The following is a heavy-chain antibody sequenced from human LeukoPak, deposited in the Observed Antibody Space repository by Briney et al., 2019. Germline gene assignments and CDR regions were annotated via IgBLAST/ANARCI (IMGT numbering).Heavy chain of an antibody. D-gene: IGHD3-22*01. Sequence: ASVKVSCKASGYTFTGYYMHWVRQAPGQGLEWMGWISAYNGNTNYAQKLQGRVTMTTDTSTSTAYMELRSLRSDDTAVYYCARDFVQAYYDSSGPGDYWGQGTLVTVSS. J-gene: IGHJ4*02. V-gene: IGHV1-18*04. CDR3: ARDFVQAYYDSSGPGDY. CDR1: GYTFTGYY. CDR2: ISAYNGNT.